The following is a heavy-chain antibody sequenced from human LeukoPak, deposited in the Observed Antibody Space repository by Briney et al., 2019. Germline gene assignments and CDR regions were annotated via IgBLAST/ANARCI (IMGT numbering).Heavy chain of an antibody. CDR2: ISAYNGNT. D-gene: IGHD3-22*01. CDR3: AREISVRRGSGYSR. J-gene: IGHJ4*02. CDR1: GYTFTSYG. V-gene: IGHV1-18*01. Sequence: ASVKVSCKASGYTFTSYGISWVRQAPGQGLEWMGWISAYNGNTNYAQRLQGRVTMTTDTSTSTAYMELRSLRSDDTAVYYCAREISVRRGSGYSRWGQGTLVTVSS.